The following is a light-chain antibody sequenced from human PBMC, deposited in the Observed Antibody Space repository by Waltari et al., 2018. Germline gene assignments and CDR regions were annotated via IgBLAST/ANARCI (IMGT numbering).Light chain of an antibody. CDR3: QQYRDSLWT. CDR2: AAS. V-gene: IGKV3-20*01. Sequence: EIVLTQSPDTLSLSPGERATLSCKSSQTIRSRDLAWYQQKPGQAPRLLLYAASRRAIGIPARFSGTGSGPDFTLTISRLEPEDSAVYFCQQYRDSLWTFGQGTKVEIK. J-gene: IGKJ1*01. CDR1: QTIRSRD.